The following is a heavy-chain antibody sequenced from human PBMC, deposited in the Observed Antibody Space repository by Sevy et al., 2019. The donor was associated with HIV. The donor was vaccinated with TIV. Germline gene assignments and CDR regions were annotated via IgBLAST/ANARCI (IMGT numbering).Heavy chain of an antibody. CDR2: IKSKADGGTT. D-gene: IGHD6-6*01. J-gene: IGHJ5*02. CDR1: ELTFSGFW. Sequence: GGSLRLSCAASELTFSGFWMSWVRQAPGKGLEWIGRIKSKADGGTTEYAAPVQCRFTISRADSKNTLSLQMNSMQAAATAVYYCTIDTVHDLWGQGTLVTVSS. CDR3: TIDTVHDL. V-gene: IGHV3-15*01.